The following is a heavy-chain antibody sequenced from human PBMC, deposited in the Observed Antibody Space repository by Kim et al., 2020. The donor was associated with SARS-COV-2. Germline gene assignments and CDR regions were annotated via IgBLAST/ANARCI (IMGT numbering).Heavy chain of an antibody. CDR2: VSAHGGST. J-gene: IGHJ4*02. V-gene: IGHV3-64*01. CDR1: GFTFRSYT. CDR3: STGVRYFDY. D-gene: IGHD7-27*01. Sequence: GGSLRLSCAASGFTFRSYTMYWVRQAPGKGLEYVSGVSAHGGSTFYANSVRGRFNISRDNSKHTLYLQMGSLRTEHMAVYYCSTGVRYFDYWGQGTLVTVSS.